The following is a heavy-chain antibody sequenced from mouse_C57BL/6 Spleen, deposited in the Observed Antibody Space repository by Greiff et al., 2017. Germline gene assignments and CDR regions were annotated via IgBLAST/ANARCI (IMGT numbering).Heavy chain of an antibody. CDR2: ISNLAYSI. J-gene: IGHJ4*01. CDR3: ARRGAFYYAMDY. Sequence: EVKLMESGGGLVQPGGSLKLSCAAPGFTFSDYGMSWVRQAPRKGPEWVAFISNLAYSINYDATVTGRFTISRENAKNTLYLEMSSLRSEDTAMYYCARRGAFYYAMDYWGQGTSVTVSS. CDR1: GFTFSDYG. V-gene: IGHV5-15*04.